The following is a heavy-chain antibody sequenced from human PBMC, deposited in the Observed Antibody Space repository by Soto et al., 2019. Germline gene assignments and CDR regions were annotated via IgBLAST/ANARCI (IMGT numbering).Heavy chain of an antibody. CDR3: ARGGYGATSSNYYYYGMGV. V-gene: IGHV1-69*13. D-gene: IGHD5-18*01. CDR1: GGTFSSYA. CDR2: IIPIFGTA. Sequence: SVKVSCKASGGTFSSYAISWVRQAPGQGLEWMGGIIPIFGTANYAQKFQGRVTITADESTSTAYMELSSLRSEDTAVYYCARGGYGATSSNYYYYGMGVWGQGTLVTVSS. J-gene: IGHJ6*02.